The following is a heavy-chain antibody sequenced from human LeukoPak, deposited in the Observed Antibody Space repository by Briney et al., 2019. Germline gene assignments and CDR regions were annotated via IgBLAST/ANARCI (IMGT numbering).Heavy chain of an antibody. CDR2: ISYDGSNK. V-gene: IGHV3-30*18. D-gene: IGHD5-18*01. J-gene: IGHJ4*02. CDR3: AKDRGYSYGYFDY. Sequence: GRSLRLSCAASRFTFSSYGVHWVRQAPGNGLEWVALISYDGSNKYYTDSVKGRFTISRDNSKNTLYLQMDSLRAEDTAVYYCAKDRGYSYGYFDYWGQGTLVTVSS. CDR1: RFTFSSYG.